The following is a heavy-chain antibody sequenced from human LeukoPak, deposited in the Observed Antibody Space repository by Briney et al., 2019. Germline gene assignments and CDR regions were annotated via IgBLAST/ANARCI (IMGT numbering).Heavy chain of an antibody. CDR2: IYFGGST. J-gene: IGHJ6*04. CDR1: GFTVSSNY. D-gene: IGHD3-10*02. Sequence: GGTLRLSCAASGFTVSSNYMSWVRQAPGKGLEWVSVIYFGGSTYYTDSVKGRFTISRDNAKNSLYLQMNSLRAEDTAVYYCAELGITMIGGVWGKGTTVTISS. V-gene: IGHV3-53*01. CDR3: AELGITMIGGV.